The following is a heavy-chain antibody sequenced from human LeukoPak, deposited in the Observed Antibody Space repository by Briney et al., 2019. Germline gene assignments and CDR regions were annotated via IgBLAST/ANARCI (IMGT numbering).Heavy chain of an antibody. CDR2: ISYDGSNK. CDR1: GFTFSSYG. Sequence: PGGSLRLSCAASGFTFSSYGMHWGRQAPGKGLEWVAVISYDGSNKYYADSVKGRFTISRDNSKNTLYLQMNSLRAEDTAVYYCAKVGGDCSSTSCYEVGDYYYYGMDVWGQGTTVTVSS. CDR3: AKVGGDCSSTSCYEVGDYYYYGMDV. D-gene: IGHD2-2*01. V-gene: IGHV3-30*18. J-gene: IGHJ6*02.